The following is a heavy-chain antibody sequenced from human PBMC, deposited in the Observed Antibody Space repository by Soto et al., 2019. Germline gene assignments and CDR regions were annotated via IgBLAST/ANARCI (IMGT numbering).Heavy chain of an antibody. V-gene: IGHV3-21*05. Sequence: EVQLVESGGGLVKPGGSLRLSCVASGFTFSGYSINWVRQAPGKGLEWVSYISGPSIYIYYADSVKGRFTISRDNAKSAVYMQMNRLRYEDAAVYYCARGFRNAFNGWGQGATGSVSS. CDR3: ARGFRNAFNG. J-gene: IGHJ6*02. CDR2: ISGPSIYI. CDR1: GFTFSGYS.